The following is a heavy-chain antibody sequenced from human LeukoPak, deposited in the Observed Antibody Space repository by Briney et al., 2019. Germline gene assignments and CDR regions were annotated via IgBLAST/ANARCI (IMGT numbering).Heavy chain of an antibody. Sequence: GGSLRLSCGASGFTFSSFGMHWVRQAPGRGLEWVSVISGNSGATYYADSVKGRFTISRDNAKNTVYLQMNNLRAEDTALYYCSKAGDTTYYRHGDYWGQGTLVTVSS. CDR1: GFTFSSFG. J-gene: IGHJ4*02. D-gene: IGHD1-26*01. V-gene: IGHV3-23*01. CDR3: SKAGDTTYYRHGDY. CDR2: ISGNSGAT.